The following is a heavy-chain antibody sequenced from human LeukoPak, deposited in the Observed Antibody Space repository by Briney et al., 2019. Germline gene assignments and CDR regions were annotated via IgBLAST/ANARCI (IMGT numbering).Heavy chain of an antibody. Sequence: GGSLRLSCTASGFTLGGHDLHWVRQTTPDGLDGVAAVSAGHHAFYAGSVKGRLTVSREDAKNSLYLQMNSLRAGDTAVYYCVREARGYHYTYFDYWGQGSLVTVSS. CDR2: VSAGHHA. J-gene: IGHJ4*02. V-gene: IGHV3-13*01. D-gene: IGHD5-18*01. CDR1: GFTLGGHD. CDR3: VREARGYHYTYFDY.